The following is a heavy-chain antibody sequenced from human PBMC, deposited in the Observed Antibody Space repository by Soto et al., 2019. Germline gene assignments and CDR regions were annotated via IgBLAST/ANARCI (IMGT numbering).Heavy chain of an antibody. D-gene: IGHD3-16*02. CDR1: GGSISSGDYY. J-gene: IGHJ4*02. Sequence: SETLSLTCTVSGGSISSGDYYWGWIRQPPGKGLEWIGYIYYSGSTYYNPSLKSRVTISVDTSKNQFSLKLSSVTAADTAVYYCARTYYDYVWGSYRPYYFDYWGQGTLVTVSS. CDR2: IYYSGST. CDR3: ARTYYDYVWGSYRPYYFDY. V-gene: IGHV4-30-4*01.